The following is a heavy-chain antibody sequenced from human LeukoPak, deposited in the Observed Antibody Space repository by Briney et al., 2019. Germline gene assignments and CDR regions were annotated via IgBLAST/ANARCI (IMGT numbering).Heavy chain of an antibody. CDR2: ISYDGNNK. CDR1: GFTFRNYV. J-gene: IGHJ4*02. CDR3: ASRIAVAGTFDY. D-gene: IGHD6-19*01. V-gene: IGHV3-30-3*01. Sequence: PGGSLRLSCAASGFTFRNYVMHWVRQAPGKGLEWVAVISYDGNNKSYADSVKGRFTISRDNSKNTLYLQMNSLRVDDTAAYYCASRIAVAGTFDYWGKGTLVTVSS.